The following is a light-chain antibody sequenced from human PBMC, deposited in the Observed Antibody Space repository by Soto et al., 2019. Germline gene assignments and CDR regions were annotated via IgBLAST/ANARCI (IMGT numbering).Light chain of an antibody. V-gene: IGKV1-9*01. CDR2: AAS. Sequence: DIPLTQSPSFLSASVGDRVTITCRASQGISSYLAWYQQKPGKAPKLLIYAASTLQSGVPSRFSGSGSGTEFTLTISRLQPEDFATYYCQQLNSYPITCGQGTRLEIK. CDR3: QQLNSYPIT. CDR1: QGISSY. J-gene: IGKJ5*01.